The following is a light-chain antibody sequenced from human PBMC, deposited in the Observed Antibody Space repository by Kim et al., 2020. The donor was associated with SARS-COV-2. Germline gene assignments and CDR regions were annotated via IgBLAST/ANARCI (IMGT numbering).Light chain of an antibody. CDR1: TSNIGSNS. CDR3: GTWDSSLSVGV. Sequence: QKVTISCSGSTSNIGSNSVSWYQQLPETAPKLLIYDNHKRPSGIPDRFSASKSGTSATLGITGLQTGDEADYYCGTWDSSLSVGVFGGGTQLTVL. J-gene: IGLJ3*02. CDR2: DNH. V-gene: IGLV1-51*01.